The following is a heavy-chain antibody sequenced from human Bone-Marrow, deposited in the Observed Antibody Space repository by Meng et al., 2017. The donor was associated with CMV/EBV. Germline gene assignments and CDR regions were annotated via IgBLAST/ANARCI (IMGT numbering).Heavy chain of an antibody. CDR2: INGSGGQT. D-gene: IGHD3-10*01. V-gene: IGHV3-23*01. J-gene: IGHJ4*02. Sequence: GGSLRLSCTASGFTFRSHAMNWVRQAPGKGLEWVSGINGSGGQTYYADSVKGRFTISRDNSKNTLYLQIDSLRAEDTAVYYCAKPNYGSGSYIDYWGQGTLVTVSS. CDR1: GFTFRSHA. CDR3: AKPNYGSGSYIDY.